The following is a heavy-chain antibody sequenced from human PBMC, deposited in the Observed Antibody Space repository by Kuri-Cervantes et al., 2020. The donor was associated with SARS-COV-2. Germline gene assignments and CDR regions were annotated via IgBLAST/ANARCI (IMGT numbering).Heavy chain of an antibody. CDR2: INHSGST. J-gene: IGHJ6*02. V-gene: IGHV4-34*01. D-gene: IGHD3-3*02. Sequence: ESLKISCAVYGGSFSGYYWSWIRQPPGKGLEWIGEINHSGSTNYNPSLKSRVTISVDTSKNQFSLKLSSVTAADTAVYYCASLATLFYYYGMDVWGQGTTVTVSS. CDR3: ASLATLFYYYGMDV. CDR1: GGSFSGYY.